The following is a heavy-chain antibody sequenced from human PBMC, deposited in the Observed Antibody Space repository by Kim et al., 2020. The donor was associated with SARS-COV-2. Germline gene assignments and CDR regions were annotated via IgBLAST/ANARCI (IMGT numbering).Heavy chain of an antibody. CDR3: ARQGPWFGELEDAFDI. Sequence: GESLKISCKGSGYSFTSYWISWVRQMPGKGLEWMGRIDPSDSYTNYSPSFQGHVTISADKSISTAYLQWSSLKASDTAMYYCARQGPWFGELEDAFDIWGQGTMVTVSS. CDR1: GYSFTSYW. D-gene: IGHD3-10*01. J-gene: IGHJ3*02. CDR2: IDPSDSYT. V-gene: IGHV5-10-1*01.